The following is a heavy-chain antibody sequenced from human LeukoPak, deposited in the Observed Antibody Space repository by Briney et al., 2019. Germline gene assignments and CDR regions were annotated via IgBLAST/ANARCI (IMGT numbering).Heavy chain of an antibody. CDR1: GVSISSSNSY. CDR3: ASGYYDSSGHYQDY. Sequence: SETLSLTCTVSGVSISSSNSYWGWIRQPPGKGLEWIGSIYYSGNTYYNASLKSQVSISIDTSKNQFSLRLTSVTAADTAVYYCASGYYDSSGHYQDYWGQGTLVTVSS. V-gene: IGHV4-39*01. D-gene: IGHD3-22*01. J-gene: IGHJ4*02. CDR2: IYYSGNT.